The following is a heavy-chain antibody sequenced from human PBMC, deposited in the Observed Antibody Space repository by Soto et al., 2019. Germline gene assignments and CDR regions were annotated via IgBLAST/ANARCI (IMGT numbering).Heavy chain of an antibody. V-gene: IGHV3-30*18. CDR2: ISYDGSNK. CDR1: GFPFSSYG. J-gene: IGHJ6*02. D-gene: IGHD4-17*01. Sequence: QVQLVESGGGVVQPGRSLRLSCAASGFPFSSYGMHWVRQAPGKGLEWVSVISYDGSNKYYANSVKGRFTISRDNSKNMLYLQMNSLRPEDTAVYYCAKSLGGDMWLRGVWGQGTTVTVSS. CDR3: AKSLGGDMWLRGV.